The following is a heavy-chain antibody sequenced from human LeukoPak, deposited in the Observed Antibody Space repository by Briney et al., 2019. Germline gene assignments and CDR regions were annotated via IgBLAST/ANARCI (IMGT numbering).Heavy chain of an antibody. J-gene: IGHJ4*02. CDR3: ARDFGPHDY. CDR2: IKQDGSEK. Sequence: GGSLRLSCAASGFTFSNYWMSWVRQAPGKGLEWVANIKQDGSEKYYVDSVGGRSTISRDNAKNSLSLQMNSLRAEDTAVYFCARDFGPHDYWGQGTLVTVSS. CDR1: GFTFSNYW. V-gene: IGHV3-7*05. D-gene: IGHD3-10*01.